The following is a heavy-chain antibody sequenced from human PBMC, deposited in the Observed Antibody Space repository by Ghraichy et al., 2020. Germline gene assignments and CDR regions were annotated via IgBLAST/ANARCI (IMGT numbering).Heavy chain of an antibody. V-gene: IGHV3-21*01. Sequence: GGSLRLSCAASGFTFSSYSMNWVRQAPGKGLEWVSSISSSSSYIYYADSVKGRFTISRDNAKNSLYLQMNSLRAEDTAVYYCARVGGYYDFWSGPFDYWGQGTLVTVSS. CDR3: ARVGGYYDFWSGPFDY. D-gene: IGHD3-3*01. CDR2: ISSSSSYI. CDR1: GFTFSSYS. J-gene: IGHJ4*02.